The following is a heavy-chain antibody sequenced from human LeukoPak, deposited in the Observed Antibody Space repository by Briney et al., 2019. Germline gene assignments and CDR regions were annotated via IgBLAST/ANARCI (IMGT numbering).Heavy chain of an antibody. V-gene: IGHV4-59*01. D-gene: IGHD3-10*01. CDR3: ARASRGHDY. CDR1: GGSISSSY. J-gene: IGHJ4*02. Sequence: SETLSLTCTVSGGSISSSYWSWLRQPPGKGLEWIGYIYYSGNTNYNPSLKSGVTISVDTSKNQFSLKLTSVTAADTAVYYCARASRGHDYWGQGTLVTVSS. CDR2: IYYSGNT.